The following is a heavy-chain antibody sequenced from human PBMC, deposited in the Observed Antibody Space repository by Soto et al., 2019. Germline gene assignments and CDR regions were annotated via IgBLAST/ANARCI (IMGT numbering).Heavy chain of an antibody. CDR2: IKTDGSST. J-gene: IGHJ4*02. Sequence: EVQLVESGGGLVQPGGSLRLSCAASGFTFSNYWMHWVRQAPGEGLVWVSRIKTDGSSTSYADSVKGRVTISRDNAKNTMYLQMNSLRAEDTAVYYCARVGVGHYEFDYWGQGTLVTVSS. CDR1: GFTFSNYW. CDR3: ARVGVGHYEFDY. V-gene: IGHV3-74*01. D-gene: IGHD3-16*01.